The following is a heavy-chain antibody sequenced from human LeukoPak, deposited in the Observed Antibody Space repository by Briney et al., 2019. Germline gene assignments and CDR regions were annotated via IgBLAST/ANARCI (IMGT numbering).Heavy chain of an antibody. D-gene: IGHD5-12*01. Sequence: GGSLRLSCAASGFTFDDYAMHWVRQAPGKGLEWVSYISSSGSTIYYADSVKGRFTISRDNAKNSLYLQMNSLRAEDTAVYYCARGGGYDTDYFDYWGQGTLVTVSS. V-gene: IGHV3-11*01. CDR3: ARGGGYDTDYFDY. CDR2: ISSSGSTI. J-gene: IGHJ4*02. CDR1: GFTFDDYA.